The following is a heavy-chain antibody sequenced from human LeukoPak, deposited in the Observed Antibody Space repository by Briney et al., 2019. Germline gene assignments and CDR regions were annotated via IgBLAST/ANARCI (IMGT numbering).Heavy chain of an antibody. CDR3: ARVPSVVTPNDAFDI. CDR2: ISAYNGNT. J-gene: IGHJ3*02. V-gene: IGHV1-18*01. CDR1: GYTFTSYG. D-gene: IGHD4-23*01. Sequence: GASVKVSCKASGYTFTSYGISWVRQAPGQGLEWMGWISAYNGNTNYAQKLQGRVTMTTDTSTSTAYMELRSLRPDDTAVYYCARVPSVVTPNDAFDIWGQGTMVTVSS.